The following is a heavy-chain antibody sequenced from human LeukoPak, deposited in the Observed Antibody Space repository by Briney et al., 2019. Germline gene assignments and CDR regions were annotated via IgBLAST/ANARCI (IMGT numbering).Heavy chain of an antibody. CDR3: ARLAYCGGDCPRAFDI. CDR2: ISGSTTI. J-gene: IGHJ3*02. V-gene: IGHV3-48*02. D-gene: IGHD2-21*02. Sequence: GGSLRLSCAASGFTFSSYSMNWVRQAPGKGLEWVSYISGSTTIYYADSVKGRFTISRDNAKNSLYLQMNSLRDEDMAVYYCARLAYCGGDCPRAFDIWGQGTMVTVSS. CDR1: GFTFSSYS.